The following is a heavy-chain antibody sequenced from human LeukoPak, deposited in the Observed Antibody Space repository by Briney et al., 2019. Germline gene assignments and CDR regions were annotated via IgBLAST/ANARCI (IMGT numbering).Heavy chain of an antibody. CDR2: ISSSSNYI. CDR3: ARPRGRVVTQSNWFDP. Sequence: GGSLRLSCAASGFTLSTYNMNWVRQAPGKGLEWVSSISSSSNYIYYADSVKGRFTISRDNAKNSLYLQMNSLRAEDTDVYYCARPRGRVVTQSNWFDPWGQGTLVTVSS. CDR1: GFTLSTYN. J-gene: IGHJ5*02. D-gene: IGHD3-22*01. V-gene: IGHV3-21*01.